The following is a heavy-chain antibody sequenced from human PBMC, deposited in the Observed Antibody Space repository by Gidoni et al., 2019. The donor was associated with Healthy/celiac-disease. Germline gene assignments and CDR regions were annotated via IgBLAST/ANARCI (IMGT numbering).Heavy chain of an antibody. Sequence: QVQLVESGGGVVQPGRSLRLSCAASGFTFSSYGMHWVRQAPGKGLEWVAVIWYDGSNKYYADSVKGRFTISRDNSKNTLYLQMNSLRAEDTAVYYCARETIVGATTLGYYFDYWGQGTLVTVSS. CDR3: ARETIVGATTLGYYFDY. J-gene: IGHJ4*02. V-gene: IGHV3-33*01. D-gene: IGHD1-26*01. CDR2: IWYDGSNK. CDR1: GFTFSSYG.